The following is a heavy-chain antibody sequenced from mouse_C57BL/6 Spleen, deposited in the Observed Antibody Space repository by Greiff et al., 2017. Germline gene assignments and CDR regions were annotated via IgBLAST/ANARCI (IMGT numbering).Heavy chain of an antibody. Sequence: VKLQESGPGLVAPSQSLSITCTVSGFSLTSYGVHWVRQPPGKGLEWLVVIWSDGSTTYNSALKSRLSISKDNSKSQVFLKMNSLQTDDTAMYYCARNGYYLYYAMDYWGQGTSVTVSS. CDR1: GFSLTSYG. J-gene: IGHJ4*01. V-gene: IGHV2-6*02. CDR2: IWSDGST. CDR3: ARNGYYLYYAMDY. D-gene: IGHD2-3*01.